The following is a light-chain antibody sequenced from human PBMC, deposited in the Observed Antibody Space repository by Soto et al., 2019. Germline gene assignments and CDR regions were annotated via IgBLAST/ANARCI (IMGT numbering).Light chain of an antibody. Sequence: DIQMTQSPSSVSASIGDRVTITCRASQHIGRRLAWFQQKPGKAPKYLIQAASSLQGGVPSTFSGSGSGTDFTLTINTLHPEDFATYYCLQVYSFPRTFGQGTKVDIK. CDR2: AAS. CDR3: LQVYSFPRT. CDR1: QHIGRR. J-gene: IGKJ1*01. V-gene: IGKV1-12*01.